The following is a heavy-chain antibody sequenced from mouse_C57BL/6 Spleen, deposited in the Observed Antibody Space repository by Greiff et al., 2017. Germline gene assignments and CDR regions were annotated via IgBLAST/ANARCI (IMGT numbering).Heavy chain of an antibody. J-gene: IGHJ3*01. V-gene: IGHV14-1*01. CDR2: IDPEDGDT. CDR1: GFNIKDYY. CDR3: TTWGYGSLFAY. Sequence: VQLQQSGAELVRPGASVKLSCSASGFNIKDYYMHWVKQRPEQGLEWIGRIDPEDGDTEYAPKFQGKATMTADTSSNTAYLQLSSLTSEDTAVYYCTTWGYGSLFAYWGQGTLVTVSA. D-gene: IGHD1-1*01.